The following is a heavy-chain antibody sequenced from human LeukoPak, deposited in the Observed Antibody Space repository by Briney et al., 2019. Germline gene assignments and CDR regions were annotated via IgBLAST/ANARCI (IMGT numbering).Heavy chain of an antibody. V-gene: IGHV4-34*01. CDR2: INHSGSA. CDR3: ARQGSSPLYFDY. CDR1: GGSFSGYF. Sequence: SETLSLTCAVYGGSFSGYFWSWIRQPPGKGLEWIGEINHSGSANYNPSLKSRVTISVDTSKNQFSLKLTSVTAADTAVYYCARQGSSPLYFDYWGQGTLVTVSS. D-gene: IGHD3-16*01. J-gene: IGHJ4*02.